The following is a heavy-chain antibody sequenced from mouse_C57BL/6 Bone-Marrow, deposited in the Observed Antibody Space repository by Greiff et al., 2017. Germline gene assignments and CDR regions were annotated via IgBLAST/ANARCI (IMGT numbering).Heavy chain of an antibody. CDR2: IYWDDDK. J-gene: IGHJ3*01. CDR1: GFSLSTSGMG. Sequence: QVTLKVSGPGILQSSQTLSLTCSFSGFSLSTSGMGVSWIRQPSGKGLEWLAHIYWDDDKRYNPSLKSRLTISKDTSRNQVFLKITSVDTADTATYYCARREYDSWFAYWGQGTLGTVSA. CDR3: ARREYDSWFAY. V-gene: IGHV8-12*01. D-gene: IGHD2-4*01.